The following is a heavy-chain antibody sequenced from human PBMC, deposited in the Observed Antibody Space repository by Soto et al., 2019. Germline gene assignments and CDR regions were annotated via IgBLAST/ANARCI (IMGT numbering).Heavy chain of an antibody. D-gene: IGHD3-22*01. CDR2: IYTSGST. V-gene: IGHV4-61*02. J-gene: IGHJ5*02. Sequence: SETLSLTCTVSGDSISSGSYYWNWIRQPAGKGLEWIGRIYTSGSTNYNPSLKSRVTMSVDTSKNQFSLKLSSVTAADTAVYYCARDRGIYDSSGYIWFDPWGQGTLVTVSS. CDR3: ARDRGIYDSSGYIWFDP. CDR1: GDSISSGSYY.